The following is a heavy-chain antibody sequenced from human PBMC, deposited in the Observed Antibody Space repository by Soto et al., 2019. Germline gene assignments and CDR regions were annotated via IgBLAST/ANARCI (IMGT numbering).Heavy chain of an antibody. D-gene: IGHD5-12*01. CDR2: VLPISGST. CDR3: ATIRVRGGPLRFED. V-gene: IGHV1-69*01. J-gene: IGHJ4*02. Sequence: QVQLVQSVAEVRKPGSSVKVSCKTSGGLISKYSFNWVRQAPGQGLEWMGGVLPISGSTDYAQKFQGRLTMAADRSTGTVYMELSRLRSDDTANYYCATIRVRGGPLRFEDGGQGMLISVSS. CDR1: GGLISKYS.